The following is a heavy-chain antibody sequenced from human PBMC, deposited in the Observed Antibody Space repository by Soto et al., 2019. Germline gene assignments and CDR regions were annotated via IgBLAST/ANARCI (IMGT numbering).Heavy chain of an antibody. CDR1: GGTFSSYA. D-gene: IGHD3-22*01. J-gene: IGHJ4*02. CDR3: AKKRSGYYDSSGDEPYFDY. V-gene: IGHV1-69*13. CDR2: IIPIFGTA. Sequence: SVKVSCKASGGTFSSYAISWVRQAPGQGLEWMGGIIPIFGTANYAQKFQGRVTITADESTSTAYMELSSLRSEDTAVYYCAKKRSGYYDSSGDEPYFDYWGQGTLVTVSS.